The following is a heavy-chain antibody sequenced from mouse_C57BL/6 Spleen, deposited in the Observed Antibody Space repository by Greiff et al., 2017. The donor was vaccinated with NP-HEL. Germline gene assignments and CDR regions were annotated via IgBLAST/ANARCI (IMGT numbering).Heavy chain of an antibody. Sequence: QVQLKQSGPELVKPGASVKISCKASGYSFTSYYIHWVKQRPGQGLEWIGWIYPGSGNTKYNEKFKGKATLTADTSSSTAYMQLSSLTSEDSAVYYCARPLLTNFDYWGQGTTLTVSS. V-gene: IGHV1-66*01. CDR2: IYPGSGNT. CDR3: ARPLLTNFDY. CDR1: GYSFTSYY. D-gene: IGHD4-1*01. J-gene: IGHJ2*01.